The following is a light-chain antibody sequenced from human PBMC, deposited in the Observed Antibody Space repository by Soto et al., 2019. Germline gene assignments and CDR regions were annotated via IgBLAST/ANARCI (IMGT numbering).Light chain of an antibody. CDR1: QSISTY. CDR2: AAS. Sequence: DIQMTQSPSSLSASVGDRVTITCRASQSISTYLNWYQQKPGKAPKLLIYAASSLQTGVPSRFSGSGSGTDFTLTISSLRPEDFATYYCQQSFSSPRTFGLGTKLEIK. V-gene: IGKV1-39*01. CDR3: QQSFSSPRT. J-gene: IGKJ2*02.